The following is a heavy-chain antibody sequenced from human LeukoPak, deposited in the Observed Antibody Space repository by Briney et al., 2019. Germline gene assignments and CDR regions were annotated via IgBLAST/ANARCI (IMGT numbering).Heavy chain of an antibody. D-gene: IGHD5-18*01. J-gene: IGHJ4*02. Sequence: GRSLRLSCAASVFTFSSYGMHWVRQAPGKGLEWVAFIRHDGSNKYYADSVKGRFTISRDNSKNTLYLQMNSLRAEDTAVYYCAKDPNRGGLSNYGYEWSYWGQGTLVTVSS. CDR3: AKDPNRGGLSNYGYEWSY. CDR1: VFTFSSYG. V-gene: IGHV3-30*02. CDR2: IRHDGSNK.